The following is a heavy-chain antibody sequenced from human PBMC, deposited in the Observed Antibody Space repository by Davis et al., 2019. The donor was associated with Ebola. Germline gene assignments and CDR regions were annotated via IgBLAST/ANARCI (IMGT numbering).Heavy chain of an antibody. CDR3: ARGPGVRFLEWFLFDY. Sequence: SETLSLTCTVSGGSISSYYWSWIRQPPGKGLEWIGYIYYSGSTNYNPSLKSRVTISVDTSKNQFSLKLSSVTAADTAVYYCARGPGVRFLEWFLFDYWGQGTLVTVSS. V-gene: IGHV4-59*01. J-gene: IGHJ4*02. CDR2: IYYSGST. CDR1: GGSISSYY. D-gene: IGHD3-3*01.